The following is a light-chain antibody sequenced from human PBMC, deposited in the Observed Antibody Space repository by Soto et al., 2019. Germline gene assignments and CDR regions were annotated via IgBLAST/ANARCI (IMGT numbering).Light chain of an antibody. V-gene: IGLV7-46*01. J-gene: IGLJ3*02. CDR3: LLSYSGARFWV. Sequence: QAVVTQEPSLTVSPGGTVTLTCGSSTGAVTSGHYPYWFQQKRGQAPRTLIYDTSNKHSWTPARFSGSLLGGKAALTLSGAQPEDEAEYYCLLSYSGARFWVFGGGTKLTVL. CDR2: DTS. CDR1: TGAVTSGHY.